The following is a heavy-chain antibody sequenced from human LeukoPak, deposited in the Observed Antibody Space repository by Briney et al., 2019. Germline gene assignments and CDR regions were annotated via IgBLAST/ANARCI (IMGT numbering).Heavy chain of an antibody. CDR2: IHNSGRT. Sequence: SETLSLTCTVSGCSTTNYFCTWFRQSTGKGLEWIGRIHNSGRTKYNSSLKSRVSMSVDTSKNQFCLKLSSVTAADTAVYYCARDPEGHGYYFDYWGQGALVTVSS. CDR1: GCSTTNYF. D-gene: IGHD3-3*01. V-gene: IGHV4-4*07. J-gene: IGHJ4*02. CDR3: ARDPEGHGYYFDY.